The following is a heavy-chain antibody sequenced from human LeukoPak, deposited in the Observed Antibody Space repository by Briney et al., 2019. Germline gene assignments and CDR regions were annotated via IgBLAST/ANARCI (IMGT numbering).Heavy chain of an antibody. D-gene: IGHD5-18*01. CDR3: ARGPIYSPYFDY. J-gene: IGHJ4*02. CDR2: INPNSGGT. CDR1: GYTFTGYY. Sequence: ASVKVSCKASGYTFTGYYMHRVRQAPGQGLEWMGWINPNSGGTNYAQKFRGRVTMTRDTSISTAYMELSRLRSDDTAVYYCARGPIYSPYFDYWGQGTLVTVSS. V-gene: IGHV1-2*02.